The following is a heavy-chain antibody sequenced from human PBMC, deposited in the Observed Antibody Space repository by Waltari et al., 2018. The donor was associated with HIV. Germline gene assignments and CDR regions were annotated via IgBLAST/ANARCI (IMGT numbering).Heavy chain of an antibody. V-gene: IGHV3-74*03. D-gene: IGHD1-26*01. J-gene: IGHJ4*02. CDR1: GFSFSSYW. Sequence: EVQLVESGGGLVQPGGSLRLSCAASGFSFSSYWMHWVRQAPGNGLVWVARISSDVRRSEYADSVKGRFTISRDNAKNTLYLQMNSLGAEDTAVYFCAREGATSGSYFFDCWGQGTLVTVSS. CDR3: AREGATSGSYFFDC. CDR2: ISSDVRRS.